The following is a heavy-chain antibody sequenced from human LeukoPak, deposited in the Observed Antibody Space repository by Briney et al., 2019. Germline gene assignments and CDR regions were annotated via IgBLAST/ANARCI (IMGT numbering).Heavy chain of an antibody. J-gene: IGHJ3*02. CDR1: GFTFSSYW. Sequence: GGSLRLSCAASGFTFSSYWMHWVRQAPGEGPVWVSRVNVDGRSTTYADSVKGRLTISRDNAKKTLYLQINSLRPEDTAFYYCARGIGIGAFDTWGRGTKVTVSS. CDR2: VNVDGRST. D-gene: IGHD2/OR15-2a*01. V-gene: IGHV3-74*01. CDR3: ARGIGIGAFDT.